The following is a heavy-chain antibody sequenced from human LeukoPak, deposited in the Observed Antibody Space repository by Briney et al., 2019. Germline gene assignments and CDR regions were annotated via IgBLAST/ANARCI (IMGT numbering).Heavy chain of an antibody. CDR1: GYTFTGNY. CDR2: IYPRDGST. CDR3: ARDQEGFDY. V-gene: IGHV1-46*01. Sequence: GASVTVSCTASGYTFTGNYIHWVRQAPGQGLEWMGMIYPRDGSTSYAQKFQGRVTVTRDTSTSTVHMELSGLRSEDTAVYYCARDQEGFDYWGQGTLVTVSS. J-gene: IGHJ4*02.